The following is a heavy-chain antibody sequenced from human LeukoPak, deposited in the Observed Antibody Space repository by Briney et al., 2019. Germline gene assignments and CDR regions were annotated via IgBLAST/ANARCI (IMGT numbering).Heavy chain of an antibody. CDR3: ASPLFGRYYDSSGPSFDY. Sequence: GGSLRLSCAASGFMLSMHWMSWVRQAPGKGLEWVANIKQDGSEKYYVDSVKGRFTISRDNAKNSLYLQMNSLRVEDTAVYYCASPLFGRYYDSSGPSFDYWGQGTLVTVSS. J-gene: IGHJ4*02. CDR1: GFMLSMHW. V-gene: IGHV3-7*01. CDR2: IKQDGSEK. D-gene: IGHD3-22*01.